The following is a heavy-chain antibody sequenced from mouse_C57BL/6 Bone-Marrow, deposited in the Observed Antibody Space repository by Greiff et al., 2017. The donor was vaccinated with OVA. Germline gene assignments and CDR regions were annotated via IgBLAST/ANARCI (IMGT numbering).Heavy chain of an antibody. V-gene: IGHV5-4*01. CDR1: GFTFTSYS. Sequence: EVQLLESGAGLVKPGASLKLSCAASGFTFTSYSMSWVRQTPVKSLAWVATISDGGSYTYYTDNVKGRFTISRDNAKNNLYLQMSHLKSEDTAMYYCARDHNYPLDYWGQGTTLTVSS. J-gene: IGHJ2*01. CDR2: ISDGGSYT. D-gene: IGHD1-3*01. CDR3: ARDHNYPLDY.